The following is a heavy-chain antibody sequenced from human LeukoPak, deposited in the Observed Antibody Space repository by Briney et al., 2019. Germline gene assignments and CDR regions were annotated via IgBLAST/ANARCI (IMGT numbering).Heavy chain of an antibody. CDR2: IYSSGST. Sequence: SQTLSLTCTVSGGSISSGGYYWSWIRQPPGKGLEWVGSIYSSGSTYYNPSLKSRVTMSVDTSKNQFSLKLSSVTATDTAVYYCARLFCGSTSCYLSYYYGMDVWGQGTTVTVSS. D-gene: IGHD2-2*01. J-gene: IGHJ6*02. V-gene: IGHV4-39*01. CDR1: GGSISSGGYY. CDR3: ARLFCGSTSCYLSYYYGMDV.